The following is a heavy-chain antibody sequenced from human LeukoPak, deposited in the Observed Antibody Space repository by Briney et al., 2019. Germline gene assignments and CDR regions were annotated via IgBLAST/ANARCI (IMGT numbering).Heavy chain of an antibody. D-gene: IGHD2-15*01. Sequence: GGSLRLSCAASGFTFSGSGMSWVRQAPGKGLEWISSSGDSDGSTYYADSLKGRFTISRDNSKDTLYLQMNNLRAEDTAVYYCAKGGCRGTCNPLAYWGQGALVTVSP. CDR1: GFTFSGSG. CDR2: SGDSDGST. CDR3: AKGGCRGTCNPLAY. V-gene: IGHV3-23*01. J-gene: IGHJ4*02.